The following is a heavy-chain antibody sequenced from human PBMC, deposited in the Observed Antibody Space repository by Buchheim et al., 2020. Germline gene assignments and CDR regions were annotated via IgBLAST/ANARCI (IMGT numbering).Heavy chain of an antibody. V-gene: IGHV3-74*01. CDR1: GFTFSNSW. D-gene: IGHD2-8*02. Sequence: EVQLVESGGTLVQPGGSLRLSCAASGFTFSNSWMHWVRQAPGKGLVWVSHNISDGSSTSYEGSVKGRFTISRDHAKNTLYLQMNSLRAEDTAVYYCARTTGAWTHFDFWGQRTL. CDR3: ARTTGAWTHFDF. CDR2: NISDGSST. J-gene: IGHJ4*02.